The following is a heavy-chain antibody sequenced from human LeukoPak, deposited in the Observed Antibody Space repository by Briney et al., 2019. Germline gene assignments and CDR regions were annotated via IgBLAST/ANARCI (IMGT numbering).Heavy chain of an antibody. CDR2: IIPIFGTA. CDR1: GGTFSNYA. CDR3: ARGRMVRGVVHYYYYMDV. D-gene: IGHD3-10*01. Sequence: GASVKVSCKASGGTFSNYAISWVRQAPGQGLEWMGGIIPIFGTANYAQKFQGRVTITADESTSTAYMELSSLRSEDTAVYYCARGRMVRGVVHYYYYMDVWGKGTTVTVSS. V-gene: IGHV1-69*13. J-gene: IGHJ6*03.